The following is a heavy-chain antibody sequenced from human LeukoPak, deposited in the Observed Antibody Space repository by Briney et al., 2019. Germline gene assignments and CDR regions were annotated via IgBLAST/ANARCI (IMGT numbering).Heavy chain of an antibody. CDR2: IYYSGGT. D-gene: IGHD2/OR15-2a*01. J-gene: IGHJ5*02. V-gene: IGHV4-59*08. CDR3: AGVSTTGFDP. Sequence: SETLSLTCTVSGGSISSYYWSWVRQPPGKGLEWIGYIYYSGGTNYNPALKSRVTISVDTSKNQFSLRLSSVTAADTAVYYCAGVSTTGFDPWGQRTLVTVSS. CDR1: GGSISSYY.